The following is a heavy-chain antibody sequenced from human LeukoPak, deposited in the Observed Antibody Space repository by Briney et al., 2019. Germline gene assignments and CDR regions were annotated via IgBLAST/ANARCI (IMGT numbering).Heavy chain of an antibody. V-gene: IGHV4-39*01. J-gene: IGHJ3*02. CDR2: MFYSGST. CDR1: GGSINSNGYY. CDR3: ARQFYDYSGRYRHAFDI. Sequence: SETLSLTCTVSGGSINSNGYYWGWIRQSPGKGLEWIGSMFYSGSTDYNPSLKSRVTISVDTSKNQFSLKLTSVAAADTAVYYCARQFYDYSGRYRHAFDIWGQGTMVTVSS. D-gene: IGHD3-22*01.